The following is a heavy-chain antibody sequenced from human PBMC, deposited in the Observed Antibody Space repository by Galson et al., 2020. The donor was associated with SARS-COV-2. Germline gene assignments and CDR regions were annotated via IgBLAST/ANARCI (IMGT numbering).Heavy chain of an antibody. CDR2: IYYSGST. Sequence: SETLSLTSTVSGGSISSSSYYWGWIRQPPGKGLEWIGSIYYSGSTYYNPSLKSRVTISVDTSKNQLSLKLSSVTAADTAWYYCARQCSLRMGIIDVAVIYYLDYWGQGTLVTVSS. V-gene: IGHV4-39*01. CDR1: GGSISSSSYY. J-gene: IGHJ4*02. D-gene: IGHD3-16*01. CDR3: ARQCSLRMGIIDVAVIYYLDY.